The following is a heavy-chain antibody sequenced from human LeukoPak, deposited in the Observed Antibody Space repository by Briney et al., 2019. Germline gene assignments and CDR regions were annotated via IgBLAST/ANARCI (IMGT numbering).Heavy chain of an antibody. Sequence: HPGGSLRLSCAASGFTFDDYAMHWVRQAPGKGLEWVSGISWNSGSIGYADSVKGRFTISRDNAKNSLYLQMNSLRAEDTALYYCAKGAIAARPDYYYYYMDVWGKGTTVTVSS. V-gene: IGHV3-9*01. CDR3: AKGAIAARPDYYYYYMDV. CDR2: ISWNSGSI. D-gene: IGHD6-6*01. CDR1: GFTFDDYA. J-gene: IGHJ6*03.